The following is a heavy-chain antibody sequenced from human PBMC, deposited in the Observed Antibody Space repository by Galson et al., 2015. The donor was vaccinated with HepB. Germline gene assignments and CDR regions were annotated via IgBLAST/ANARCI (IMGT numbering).Heavy chain of an antibody. CDR3: ARPVFVVVAAENAFDY. V-gene: IGHV3-30*04. CDR2: ISYDGSNK. CDR1: GFTFSSYA. J-gene: IGHJ4*02. D-gene: IGHD2-15*01. Sequence: SLRLSCAASGFTFSSYAMHWVRQAPGKGLEWVAVISYDGSNKYYADSVKGRFTISRDNSKNTLYLQMNSLRAEDTAVYYCARPVFVVVAAENAFDYWGQGTLVTVSS.